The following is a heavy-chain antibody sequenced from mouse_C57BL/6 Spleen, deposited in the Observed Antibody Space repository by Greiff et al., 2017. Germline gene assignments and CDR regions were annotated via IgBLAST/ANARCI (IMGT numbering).Heavy chain of an antibody. CDR1: GYTFTDYY. CDR3: ARGWDYYGSPYAMDY. Sequence: VQLQQSGPELVKPGASVKISCKASGYTFTDYYMNWVKQSHGKSLEWIGDINPNNGGTSYNQKFKGKATLTVDKSSSNAYMELRSLTSEDSAVYYCARGWDYYGSPYAMDYWGQGTSVTVSS. J-gene: IGHJ4*01. D-gene: IGHD1-1*01. CDR2: INPNNGGT. V-gene: IGHV1-26*01.